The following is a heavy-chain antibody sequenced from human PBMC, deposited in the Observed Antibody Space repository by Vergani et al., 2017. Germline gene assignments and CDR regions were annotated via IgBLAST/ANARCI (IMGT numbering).Heavy chain of an antibody. J-gene: IGHJ3*02. Sequence: EVQLVESGGGLVQPGRSLRLSCAASGFTFDDYAMHWVRQAPGKGLEWVSGISWNSGSIGYADSVKGRFTISRDNAKNSLYLQMKSLRAEDTALYYCAKDTGAVAGTNEACDIWGQGTMVTVSS. CDR2: ISWNSGSI. CDR3: AKDTGAVAGTNEACDI. CDR1: GFTFDDYA. D-gene: IGHD6-19*01. V-gene: IGHV3-9*01.